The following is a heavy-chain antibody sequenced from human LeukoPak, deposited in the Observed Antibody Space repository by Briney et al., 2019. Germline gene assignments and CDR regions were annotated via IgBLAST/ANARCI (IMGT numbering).Heavy chain of an antibody. Sequence: SETLSLTCTVSGDSISSSYWGWIRQPAGKGLEWIGRIHTSGSTYYSPSLKSRVTMSVDTTTNQFSLKLSSVTAADTAMYYCARVRLGRGLDYWGQGTLVTVSS. J-gene: IGHJ4*02. CDR2: IHTSGST. CDR3: ARVRLGRGLDY. CDR1: GDSISSSY. D-gene: IGHD6-19*01. V-gene: IGHV4-4*07.